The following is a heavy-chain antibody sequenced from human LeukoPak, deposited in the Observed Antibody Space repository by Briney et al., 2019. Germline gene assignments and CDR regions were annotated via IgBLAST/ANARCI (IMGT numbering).Heavy chain of an antibody. CDR1: GGSISSGGYY. J-gene: IGHJ1*01. CDR2: IYYSGST. D-gene: IGHD3-22*01. CDR3: ARANNYYDSSGYRYFQH. V-gene: IGHV4-31*03. Sequence: PSENLSLTCTVSGGSISSGGYYWSWIRQHPGKGLEWIGYIYYSGSTYYNPSLKSRVTISVDTSKNQFSLKLSSVTAADTAVYYCARANNYYDSSGYRYFQHWGQGTLVTVSS.